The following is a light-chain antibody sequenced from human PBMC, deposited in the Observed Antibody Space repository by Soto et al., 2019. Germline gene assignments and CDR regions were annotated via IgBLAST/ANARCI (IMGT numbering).Light chain of an antibody. Sequence: EIVMTQSPATLSVSPGERATLSCRASQSVSSNLACYQQKPGQAPRLLFYGASARATGIPARFSGSGSGTEFTLTISSLQSGDFAVYYCQQYNNWPPMAFGQGTKVEIK. V-gene: IGKV3-15*01. J-gene: IGKJ1*01. CDR3: QQYNNWPPMA. CDR1: QSVSSN. CDR2: GAS.